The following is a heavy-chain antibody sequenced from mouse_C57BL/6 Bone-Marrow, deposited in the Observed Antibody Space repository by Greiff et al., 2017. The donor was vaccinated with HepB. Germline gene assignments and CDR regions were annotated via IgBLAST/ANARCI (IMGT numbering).Heavy chain of an antibody. J-gene: IGHJ2*01. CDR3: ARRGIWGNSVDY. Sequence: VQLQQPGAELVKPGASVKMSCKASGYTFTSYWITWVKQRPGQGLEWIGDIYPGSGSTNYNEKFKSKATLTVDTSSSTAYMQLSSLTSEDSAVYYCARRGIWGNSVDYWGQGTTLTVSS. D-gene: IGHD2-1*01. V-gene: IGHV1-55*01. CDR1: GYTFTSYW. CDR2: IYPGSGST.